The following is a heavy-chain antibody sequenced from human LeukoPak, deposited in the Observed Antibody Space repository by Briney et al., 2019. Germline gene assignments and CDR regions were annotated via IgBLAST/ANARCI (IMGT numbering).Heavy chain of an antibody. CDR3: AKSQWLQFDYFDY. CDR2: ISGSGGST. Sequence: GGSLRLSCAASGFTFSNYWMSWVRQAPGKGLEWVSAISGSGGSTHYADSVKGRFTISRDNSKNTLYLQMNSLRDEDTAVYYCAKSQWLQFDYFDYWGQGTLVTVSS. CDR1: GFTFSNYW. V-gene: IGHV3-23*01. D-gene: IGHD5-24*01. J-gene: IGHJ4*02.